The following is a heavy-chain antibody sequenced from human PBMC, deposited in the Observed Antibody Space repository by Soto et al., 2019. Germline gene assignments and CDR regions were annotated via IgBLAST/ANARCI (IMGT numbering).Heavy chain of an antibody. CDR2: ISYDGSNK. Sequence: QVQLVESGGGVVQPGRSLRLSCAASGFTFSSYGMHWVRQAPGKGLEWVAVISYDGSNKYYADSVKGRFTISRDNSKNTLYLQMNSLRAEDTAVYYCVTPGYYYDSSGLGDDYWGQGTLVTVSS. V-gene: IGHV3-30*03. J-gene: IGHJ4*02. D-gene: IGHD3-22*01. CDR1: GFTFSSYG. CDR3: VTPGYYYDSSGLGDDY.